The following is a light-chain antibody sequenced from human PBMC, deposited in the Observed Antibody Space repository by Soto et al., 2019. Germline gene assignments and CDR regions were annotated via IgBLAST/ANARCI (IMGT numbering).Light chain of an antibody. CDR1: QSVSSY. CDR2: DAS. J-gene: IGKJ1*01. V-gene: IGKV3-11*01. CDR3: QQRSNWPVT. Sequence: EIVLTQSPATLSLSPGEGATLSCRASQSVSSYLAWYQQKPGQAPRLLIYDASNRATGIPARFSGSGSGTDFTLVISSLEPEDFAVYYCQQRSNWPVTFGLGTKVEV.